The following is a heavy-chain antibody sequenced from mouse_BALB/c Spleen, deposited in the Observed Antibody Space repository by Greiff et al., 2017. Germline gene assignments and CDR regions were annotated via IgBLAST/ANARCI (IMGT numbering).Heavy chain of an antibody. CDR3: TSPSGTAYAMDY. V-gene: IGHV1-7*01. J-gene: IGHJ4*01. D-gene: IGHD4-1*01. CDR2: INPSTGYT. CDR1: GYTFTSYW. Sequence: QVQLKESGAELAKPGASVTMSCKASGYTFTSYWMHWVKQRPGQGLEWIGYINPSTGYTEYNQKFKDKATLTADKSSSTAYMQLSSLTSEDSAVYYCTSPSGTAYAMDYWGQGTSVTVSS.